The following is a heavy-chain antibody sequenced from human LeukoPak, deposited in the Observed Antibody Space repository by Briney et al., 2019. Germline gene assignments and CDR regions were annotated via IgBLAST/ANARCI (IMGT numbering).Heavy chain of an antibody. J-gene: IGHJ5*02. CDR1: GFTVSSNY. V-gene: IGHV3-53*01. Sequence: GGSLRLSCAASGFTVSSNYMSWVRQAPGKGLEWVSVIYSGGSTYYADSVKGRFTISRDNSKNTLYLQMESLRAEDTAVYYCARKLSTAVAGYNWIDPWGQGTLVTVSS. CDR2: IYSGGST. CDR3: ARKLSTAVAGYNWIDP. D-gene: IGHD6-13*01.